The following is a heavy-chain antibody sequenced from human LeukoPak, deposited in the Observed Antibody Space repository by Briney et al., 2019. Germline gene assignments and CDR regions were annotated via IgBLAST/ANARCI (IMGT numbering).Heavy chain of an antibody. Sequence: GSLRLSCVASGFTFSSYGLHWVRQPPGKGLEWIGEIYHSGSTNYNPSLKSRITISVDKSKNQFSLKLSSVTAADTAVYYCARERSGSEIFARSFDIWGQGTMVTASS. CDR3: ARERSGSEIFARSFDI. CDR2: IYHSGST. CDR1: GFTFSSYG. J-gene: IGHJ3*02. V-gene: IGHV4-4*02. D-gene: IGHD3-3*01.